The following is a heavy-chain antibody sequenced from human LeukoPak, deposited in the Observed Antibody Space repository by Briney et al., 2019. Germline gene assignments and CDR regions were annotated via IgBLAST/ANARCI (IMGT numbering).Heavy chain of an antibody. D-gene: IGHD6-19*01. V-gene: IGHV4-39*02. CDR2: VYYTGST. CDR1: GGSISSSAYY. CDR3: AKDTTYSSGCPDY. J-gene: IGHJ4*02. Sequence: PSETLSLTCTVSGGSISSSAYYWDWIRQPPGKGLEWIGNVYYTGSTYYNPSLKSRVTISVDTSKNQFSLKLSSVTAADTAVYYCAKDTTYSSGCPDYWGQGTLVTVSS.